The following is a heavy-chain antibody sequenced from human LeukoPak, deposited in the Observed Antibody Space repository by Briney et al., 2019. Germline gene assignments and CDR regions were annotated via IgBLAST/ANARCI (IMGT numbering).Heavy chain of an antibody. J-gene: IGHJ4*02. CDR2: IYYSGST. CDR1: GGSISSYY. Sequence: PSETLSLTCTVSGGSISSYYWSWIRQPPGKGLEWIGYIYYSGSTNYNPSLKSRVTILVDTSKNQFSLKLSSVTAADTAVYYCARLHTAMVDTYFDYWGQGTLVTVSS. V-gene: IGHV4-59*08. D-gene: IGHD5-18*01. CDR3: ARLHTAMVDTYFDY.